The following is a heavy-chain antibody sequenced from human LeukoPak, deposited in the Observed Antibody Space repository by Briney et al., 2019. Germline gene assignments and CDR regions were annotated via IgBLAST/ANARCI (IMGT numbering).Heavy chain of an antibody. CDR1: GFTFSDYY. D-gene: IGHD1-14*01. Sequence: GGSLRLSCAASGFTFSDYYMSWIRRAPGKGLEWVSYISSTDSTIYYADSVKGRFTISRDNAKNSLYLQMNSLRAEDTAMYYCASQIEPYYFDYWGQGTLVTVSS. J-gene: IGHJ4*02. CDR2: ISSTDSTI. V-gene: IGHV3-11*01. CDR3: ASQIEPYYFDY.